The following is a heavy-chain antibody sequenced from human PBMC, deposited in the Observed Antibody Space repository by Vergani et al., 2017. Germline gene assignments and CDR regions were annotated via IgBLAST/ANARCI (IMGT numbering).Heavy chain of an antibody. D-gene: IGHD3-10*01. Sequence: EVQLLESGGGLVQPGGSLRLSCAASGFTFSSYAMSWVRQAPGKGLDWVSAISGSGGSTYYADSVKGRFTISRDNSKNTLYLQMNSLRAEDTAVYYCATRAPNVLLWFWELYAFDIWGQGTMVTVSS. V-gene: IGHV3-23*01. CDR3: ATRAPNVLLWFWELYAFDI. CDR2: ISGSGGST. CDR1: GFTFSSYA. J-gene: IGHJ3*02.